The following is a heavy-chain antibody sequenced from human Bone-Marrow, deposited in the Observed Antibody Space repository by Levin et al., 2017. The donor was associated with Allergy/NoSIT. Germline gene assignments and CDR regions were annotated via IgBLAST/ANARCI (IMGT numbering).Heavy chain of an antibody. CDR1: GLNISTKY. CDR3: ASGRY. Sequence: PGGSLRLSCSASGLNISTKYIHWVRQAPGKGLDWVSVIHDTGTTYYADSVKGRFTISRDHSKNTLFLAMSSLRVEDTAVYYCASGRYWGQGTLVAVSS. J-gene: IGHJ4*02. V-gene: IGHV3-53*01. CDR2: IHDTGTT.